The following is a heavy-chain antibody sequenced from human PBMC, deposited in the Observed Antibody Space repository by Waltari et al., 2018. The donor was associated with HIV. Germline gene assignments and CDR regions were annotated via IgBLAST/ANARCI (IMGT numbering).Heavy chain of an antibody. V-gene: IGHV1-69*12. D-gene: IGHD4-17*01. J-gene: IGHJ3*02. CDR3: ARENSHDYGDYRSAFDI. CDR2: TIPIFVKP. CDR1: GGTFSSYA. Sequence: QVQLVQSGSEVKKPGSSVKVSCKASGGTFSSYAITWVRQAPGQGPEWMGDTIPIFVKPHLAQSFKGRVTLTADQSTSTAYMELSSLRSEDTAMYYCARENSHDYGDYRSAFDIWGQGTMVTVSS.